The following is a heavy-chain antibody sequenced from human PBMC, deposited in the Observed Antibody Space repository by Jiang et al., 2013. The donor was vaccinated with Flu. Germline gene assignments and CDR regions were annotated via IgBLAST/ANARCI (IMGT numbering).Heavy chain of an antibody. D-gene: IGHD1-26*01. Sequence: SGSGLVKPSETLSLTCTVSGGSISSYYWSWIRQPPGKGLEWIGYIYYSGSTNYNPSLKSRVTISVDTSKNQFSLKLSSVTAADTAVYYCAREWDPREAYYGMDVWGKGTTVTVSS. CDR3: AREWDPREAYYGMDV. CDR1: GGSISSYY. J-gene: IGHJ6*04. CDR2: IYYSGST. V-gene: IGHV4-59*01.